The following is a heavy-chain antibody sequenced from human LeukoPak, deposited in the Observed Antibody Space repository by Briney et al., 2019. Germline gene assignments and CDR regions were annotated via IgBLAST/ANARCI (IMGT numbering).Heavy chain of an antibody. Sequence: GGSLRLSCAPSGFTFSCYLMHWVRQAPGKGVEWVAIISYYGTKKQYADPEKGRHTICSDNDKNTLSLQISGLGPEDTAVYYCVKDGIARSSGSYLDLGGQETAVTVS. D-gene: IGHD3-10*01. CDR3: VKDGIARSSGSYLDL. CDR2: ISYYGTKK. CDR1: GFTFSCYL. V-gene: IGHV3-30*18. J-gene: IGHJ4*02.